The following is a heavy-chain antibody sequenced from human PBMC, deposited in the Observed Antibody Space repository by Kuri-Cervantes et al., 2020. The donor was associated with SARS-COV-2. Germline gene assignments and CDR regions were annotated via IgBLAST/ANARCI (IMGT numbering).Heavy chain of an antibody. D-gene: IGHD1-26*01. CDR3: AGEGVVGATTYYYYGMDV. CDR2: IWYDGSNK. CDR1: GFTFSSYG. J-gene: IGHJ6*02. V-gene: IGHV3-33*01. Sequence: GESLKISCAASGFTFSSYGMHWVRQAPGKGLEWVAVIWYDGSNKYYADSVKGRFTISTDNSKNTLFLQMNSLRAEDTAVYYCAGEGVVGATTYYYYGMDVWGQGTTVTVSS.